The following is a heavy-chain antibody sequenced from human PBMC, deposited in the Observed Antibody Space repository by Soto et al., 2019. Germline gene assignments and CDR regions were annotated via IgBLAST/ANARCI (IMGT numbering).Heavy chain of an antibody. V-gene: IGHV1-69*13. CDR2: IIPIFGTA. CDR3: AADCGYCSSTSCYEAFYYYGMDV. Sequence: SVKVSCKASGGTFSSYAISWVRQAPGQGLEWMGGIIPIFGTANYAQKFQGRVTITADESTSTAYMELSSLRSEYRAVYYCAADCGYCSSTSCYEAFYYYGMDVWGQGTTVTVSS. J-gene: IGHJ6*02. CDR1: GGTFSSYA. D-gene: IGHD2-2*03.